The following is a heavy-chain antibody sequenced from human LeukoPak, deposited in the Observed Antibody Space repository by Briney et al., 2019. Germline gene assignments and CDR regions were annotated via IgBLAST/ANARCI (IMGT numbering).Heavy chain of an antibody. CDR1: GFTFSSYE. J-gene: IGHJ4*02. CDR3: ARAAVVASTLPAY. Sequence: PGGSLRLSCAASGFTFSSYEMNWVRQAPGKGLEWVSYIDYSGSSIYYADSVKGRFTVSRDNAKNSLYLQMNSLRAEDTAFYYCARAAVVASTLPAYWGQGTLVTVSS. D-gene: IGHD2-15*01. CDR2: IDYSGSSI. V-gene: IGHV3-48*03.